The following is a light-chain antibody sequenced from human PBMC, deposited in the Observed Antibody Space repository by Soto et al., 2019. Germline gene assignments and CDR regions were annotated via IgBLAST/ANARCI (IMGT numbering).Light chain of an antibody. Sequence: EMVLTQSPGTLSLSPGERATLSCRASQSVSSSYLAWYQQKPGQAPRLLIYGASSRATGIPDRFSGSGSGTHFTLTISRLEPEDFAVYYCQQYGSSSPWTFGQGTKVDFK. CDR3: QQYGSSSPWT. CDR2: GAS. V-gene: IGKV3-20*01. CDR1: QSVSSSY. J-gene: IGKJ1*01.